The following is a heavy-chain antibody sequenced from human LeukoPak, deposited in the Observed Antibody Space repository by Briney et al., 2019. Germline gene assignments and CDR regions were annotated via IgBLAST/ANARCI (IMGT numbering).Heavy chain of an antibody. D-gene: IGHD1-1*01. V-gene: IGHV3-7*01. CDR3: AKLLGTGTTYDS. CDR2: INPDGSQK. CDR1: GFTFSANW. Sequence: GGSLTLSCAASGFTFSANWMGWVRQAPGKGLEWVASINPDGSQKLYVDSVKGRLTISRDNTKSSLYLQMNSLGAEDTAMYYCAKLLGTGTTYDSWGQGTRVTVSS. J-gene: IGHJ4*02.